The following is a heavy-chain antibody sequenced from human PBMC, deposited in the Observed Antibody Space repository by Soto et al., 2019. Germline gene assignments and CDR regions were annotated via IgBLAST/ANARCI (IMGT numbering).Heavy chain of an antibody. Sequence: ASVKVSCKASGYTFTGYYMHWVRQAPGQGLEWMGWINPNSGGTNYAQKFQGWVTMTRDTSISTAYMELSRLRSDDTAVYYCATHVGYYYGMDVWGQGTTVTVSS. CDR1: GYTFTGYY. D-gene: IGHD3-16*01. J-gene: IGHJ6*02. CDR3: ATHVGYYYGMDV. V-gene: IGHV1-2*04. CDR2: INPNSGGT.